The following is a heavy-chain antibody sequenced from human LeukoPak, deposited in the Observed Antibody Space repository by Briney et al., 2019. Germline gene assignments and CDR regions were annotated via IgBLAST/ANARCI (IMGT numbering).Heavy chain of an antibody. J-gene: IGHJ4*02. CDR2: INHSGST. CDR3: ARSFSGYSYGRLVY. Sequence: SETLSLTCAVYGGSFSGYYWSWIRQPPGKGLEWTGEINHSGSTNYNPSLKSRVTISVDTSKNQFSLKLSSVTAADTAVYYCARSFSGYSYGRLVYWGQGTLVTVSS. CDR1: GGSFSGYY. V-gene: IGHV4-34*01. D-gene: IGHD5-18*01.